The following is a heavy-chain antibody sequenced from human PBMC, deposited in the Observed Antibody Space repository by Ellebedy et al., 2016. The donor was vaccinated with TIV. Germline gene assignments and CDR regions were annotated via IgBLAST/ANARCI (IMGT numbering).Heavy chain of an antibody. Sequence: GGSLRLXXAASGFTFSCYAMSWVRQAPGKGLEWVSAISGSGGSTYYADSVKGRFTISRDNSKNTLYLQMNSLRAEDTAVYYCAKDSPRYGAARHEHFDYWGQGTLVTVSS. CDR2: ISGSGGST. J-gene: IGHJ4*02. CDR3: AKDSPRYGAARHEHFDY. CDR1: GFTFSCYA. D-gene: IGHD6-6*01. V-gene: IGHV3-23*01.